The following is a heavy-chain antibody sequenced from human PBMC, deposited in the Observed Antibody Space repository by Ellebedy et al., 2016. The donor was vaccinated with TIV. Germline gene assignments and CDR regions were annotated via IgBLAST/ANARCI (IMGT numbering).Heavy chain of an antibody. V-gene: IGHV3-30*18. J-gene: IGHJ4*02. Sequence: GESLKISCAASGFAFSTYAMHWLRQAPGKGLEWVAAISNDESGKHYEDSVKGRFTISRDNSKNTLDLQMNSLRAEDTAVYYCAKGGFDRSGYFAPPVEYWGQGTLVTVSS. CDR3: AKGGFDRSGYFAPPVEY. D-gene: IGHD3-22*01. CDR2: ISNDESGK. CDR1: GFAFSTYA.